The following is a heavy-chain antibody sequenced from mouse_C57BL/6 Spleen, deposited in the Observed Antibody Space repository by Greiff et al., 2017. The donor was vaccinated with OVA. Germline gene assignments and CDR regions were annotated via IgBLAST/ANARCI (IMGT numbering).Heavy chain of an antibody. V-gene: IGHV1-52*01. CDR1: GYTFTSYW. J-gene: IGHJ4*01. CDR3: ARSNWGYAMDY. Sequence: VKLQQPGAELVRPGSSVKLSCKASGYTFTSYWMPWVKQRPIQGLEWIGNIDPSDSETHYNQKFKDKATLTVDKSSSTAYMQLSSLTSEDSAVYYCARSNWGYAMDYWGQGTSVTVSS. D-gene: IGHD4-1*01. CDR2: IDPSDSET.